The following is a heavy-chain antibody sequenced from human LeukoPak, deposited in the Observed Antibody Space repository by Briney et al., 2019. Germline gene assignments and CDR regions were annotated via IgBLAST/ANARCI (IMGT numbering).Heavy chain of an antibody. J-gene: IGHJ4*02. V-gene: IGHV4-34*01. CDR1: GGSFSGYY. D-gene: IGHD1-14*01. Sequence: PSETLSLTCAVYGGSFSGYYWSWIRQPPGKGLEWIGEINHSGSTNYNPSLKSRVTISVDTSKNQFSLKLSSVTAADTAVYYCARGPLYVYWGQGTLVTVSS. CDR2: INHSGST. CDR3: ARGPLYVY.